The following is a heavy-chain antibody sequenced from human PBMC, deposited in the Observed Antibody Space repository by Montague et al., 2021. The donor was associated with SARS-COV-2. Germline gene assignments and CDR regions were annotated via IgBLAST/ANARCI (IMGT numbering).Heavy chain of an antibody. J-gene: IGHJ4*02. D-gene: IGHD2-2*01. CDR1: GGSISDSNYL. V-gene: IGHV4-39*07. Sequence: SETLSLTCTVSGGSISDSNYLWGWIRQPPGKGLEWIGDLNYSGTYYNSFIRRRVTMSRDLSENQCSLMLGSVTAADTALYYCARSLLSASGTSSNFDSWGQGTLVAVSS. CDR2: LNYSGT. CDR3: ARSLLSASGTSSNFDS.